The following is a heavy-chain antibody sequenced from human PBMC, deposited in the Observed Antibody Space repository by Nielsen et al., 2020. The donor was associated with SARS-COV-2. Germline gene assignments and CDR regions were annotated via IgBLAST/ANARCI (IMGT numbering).Heavy chain of an antibody. CDR1: GFTFDDYA. J-gene: IGHJ6*02. CDR3: AKAPSLTPLGMDV. V-gene: IGHV3-9*01. CDR2: ISWNSGSI. Sequence: SLKISCAASGFTFDDYAMHWVRQAPGKGLEWVSGISWNSGSIGYADSVKGRFTISRENAKNSLYLQMNSLRAEDTALYYCAKAPSLTPLGMDVWGQGTTVTVSS.